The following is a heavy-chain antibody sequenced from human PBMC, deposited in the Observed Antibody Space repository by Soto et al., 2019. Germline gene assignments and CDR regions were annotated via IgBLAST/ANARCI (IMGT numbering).Heavy chain of an antibody. D-gene: IGHD3-3*01. CDR2: IYHSGST. CDR3: ARHPRYYDFWSGPIENWFDP. J-gene: IGHJ5*02. V-gene: IGHV4-4*02. Sequence: SETLSLTCAVSGGSISSSNWWSWVRQPPGKGLEWIGEIYHSGSTNYNPSLKSRVTISVDKSKNQSSLKLSSVTAADTAVYYCARHPRYYDFWSGPIENWFDPWGQGTLVTVSS. CDR1: GGSISSSNW.